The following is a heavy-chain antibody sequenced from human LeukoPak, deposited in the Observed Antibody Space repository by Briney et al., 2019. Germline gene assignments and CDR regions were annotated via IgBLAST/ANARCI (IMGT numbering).Heavy chain of an antibody. CDR2: ISGSGDST. D-gene: IGHD3-3*01. V-gene: IGHV3-23*01. Sequence: GGSLRLFCAASGFTFSGYAMSWVRQAPGKGLEWVSFISGSGDSTYYANSAKGRFTIARDNSKNTVYLQMNSLRAEDTAVYYCAKDYDFWTIWGQGTLVTVSS. CDR1: GFTFSGYA. J-gene: IGHJ4*02. CDR3: AKDYDFWTI.